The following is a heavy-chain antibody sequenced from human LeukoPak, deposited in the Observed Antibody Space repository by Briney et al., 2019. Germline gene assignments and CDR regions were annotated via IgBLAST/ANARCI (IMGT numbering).Heavy chain of an antibody. CDR3: ARDHYNELGFDY. CDR2: IYYSGST. Sequence: SQTLSLTCTVSGGSISSGGYYWSWIRQHPGKGLEWIGYIYYSGSTYYNPSLKSRVTISVDTSKNQFSLKLSSVTAADTAVYYCARDHYNELGFDYWGQGTLVTVSS. CDR1: GGSISSGGYY. V-gene: IGHV4-31*03. D-gene: IGHD3-10*01. J-gene: IGHJ4*02.